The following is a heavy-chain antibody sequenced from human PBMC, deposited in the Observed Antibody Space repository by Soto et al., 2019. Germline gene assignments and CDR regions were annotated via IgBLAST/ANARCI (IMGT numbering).Heavy chain of an antibody. Sequence: PGGSLRLSCAASGFSFSSYAMHWVRQAPGKGLDWVAVISYDGSNKYYADSVKGRFTISRDNAKNTLYLQMNSLRAEDTAVYYCVRGDWTSGYWGQGTLVTVSS. D-gene: IGHD2-21*02. J-gene: IGHJ4*02. CDR2: ISYDGSNK. CDR3: VRGDWTSGY. V-gene: IGHV3-30-3*01. CDR1: GFSFSSYA.